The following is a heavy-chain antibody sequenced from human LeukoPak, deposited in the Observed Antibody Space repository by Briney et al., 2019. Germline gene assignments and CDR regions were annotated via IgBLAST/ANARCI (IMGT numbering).Heavy chain of an antibody. CDR2: INPDGSTT. J-gene: IGHJ4*02. CDR3: AKGMDYDFWSGVR. V-gene: IGHV3-74*01. D-gene: IGHD3-3*01. CDR1: GFSISTYW. Sequence: GGSLRLSCAASGFSISTYWIHWVRQAPGKGLVWVSRINPDGSTTYYADSVKGRITISRDNAKNTLYLQMNSLRAEDTAVYYCAKGMDYDFWSGVRWGQGTLVTVSS.